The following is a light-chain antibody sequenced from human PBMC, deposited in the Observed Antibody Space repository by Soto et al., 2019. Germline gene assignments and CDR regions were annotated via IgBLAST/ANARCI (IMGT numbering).Light chain of an antibody. V-gene: IGLV2-14*01. CDR2: DVS. CDR3: SSYTSSSTYVA. Sequence: QSALTQPASVSGSPGQSITISCTGTSSDIGGYNYVSWYQKHPGKAPKLMIYDVSNRPSGVSNRFSGSKSGNTASLTISGLQAEDEADYFCSSYTSSSTYVAFGGGTQLTVL. CDR1: SSDIGGYNY. J-gene: IGLJ2*01.